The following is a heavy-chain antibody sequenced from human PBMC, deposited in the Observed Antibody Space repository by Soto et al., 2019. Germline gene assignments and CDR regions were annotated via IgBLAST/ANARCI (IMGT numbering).Heavy chain of an antibody. Sequence: QVQLVQSGAEVKKPGASVKVSCKASGYTFTSYGISWVRQAPGQGLEWMGWINVYNGNTNYAQKLQGRVTMTTDTSTSTAXLXLXSXXXXXXXXXXXXRDTSRGEYDYWGQGTLVTVSS. D-gene: IGHD3-10*01. CDR3: XRDTSRGEYDY. V-gene: IGHV1-18*01. CDR1: GYTFTSYG. J-gene: IGHJ4*02. CDR2: INVYNGNT.